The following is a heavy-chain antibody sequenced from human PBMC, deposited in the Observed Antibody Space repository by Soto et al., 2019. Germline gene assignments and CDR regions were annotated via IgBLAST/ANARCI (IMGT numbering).Heavy chain of an antibody. Sequence: ASVKVSCKASTYTFTTYSYHWVRQAPGQGLEWMGTVDPSGANTRYAKKFQDRITMTSGTSTGTVYMEVSRLRSEDTAVYYCARARGLPYYFDYWGQGTQVTVSS. J-gene: IGHJ4*02. V-gene: IGHV1-46*01. CDR3: ARARGLPYYFDY. D-gene: IGHD3-10*01. CDR1: TYTFTTYS. CDR2: VDPSGANT.